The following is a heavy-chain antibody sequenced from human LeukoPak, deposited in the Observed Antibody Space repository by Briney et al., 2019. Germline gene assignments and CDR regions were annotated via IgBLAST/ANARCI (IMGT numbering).Heavy chain of an antibody. J-gene: IGHJ4*02. V-gene: IGHV4-4*02. D-gene: IGHD1-26*01. CDR2: IYHSGST. CDR1: IGSISSSKW. CDR3: ARDWIVGATIPFDY. Sequence: SETLSLTCSVSIGSISSSKWWSWVRQSPVKGLEWIGEIYHSGSTNYNPSLKSRVTISVDKSKNQFSLKLSSVTAADTAVYYCARDWIVGATIPFDYWGQGTLVTVAS.